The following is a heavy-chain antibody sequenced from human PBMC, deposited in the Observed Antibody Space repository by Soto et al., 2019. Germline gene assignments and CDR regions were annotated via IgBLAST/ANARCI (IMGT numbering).Heavy chain of an antibody. CDR1: GGSISGSY. CDR2: VYYTGST. Sequence: TLSLTCSVSGGSISGSYWSWIRQSPGKGLEWLGYVYYTGSTNYSPSLRSRVGISVDTSKNEFSLRLSSVTAADTAVYFCARSVAAPGAHIDYWGQGTQVTVSS. J-gene: IGHJ4*02. D-gene: IGHD6-13*01. V-gene: IGHV4-59*01. CDR3: ARSVAAPGAHIDY.